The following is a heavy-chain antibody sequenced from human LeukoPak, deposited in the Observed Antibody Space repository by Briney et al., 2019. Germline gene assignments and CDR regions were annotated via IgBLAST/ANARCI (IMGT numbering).Heavy chain of an antibody. D-gene: IGHD6-13*01. V-gene: IGHV3-20*04. CDR2: INWNGGST. CDR1: GVTFDDYG. J-gene: IGHJ4*02. Sequence: GGSLRLSCAASGVTFDDYGMSWVRQAPGKGLEWVSGINWNGGSTGYADPVKGRFPISRDNAKNSLYLQMNSLRAEDTALYYCARGYSSSWYYFDYWGQGTLVTVSS. CDR3: ARGYSSSWYYFDY.